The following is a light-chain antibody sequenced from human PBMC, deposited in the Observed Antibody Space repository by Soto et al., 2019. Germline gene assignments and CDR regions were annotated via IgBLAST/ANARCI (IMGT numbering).Light chain of an antibody. CDR1: SSNIGAGYD. Sequence: QLVLTQPPSVSGAPGQKVTISCTGPSSNIGAGYDVHWYQQLPGRAPKLLIFGNTHRPSGVPDRFSGSKSGTSASLAITGLQPEDEDDYYCHSYDISLSGYVFGPGTKLTVL. V-gene: IGLV1-40*01. J-gene: IGLJ1*01. CDR2: GNT. CDR3: HSYDISLSGYV.